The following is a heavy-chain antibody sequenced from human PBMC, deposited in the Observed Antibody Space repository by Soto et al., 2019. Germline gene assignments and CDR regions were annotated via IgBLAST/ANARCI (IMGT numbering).Heavy chain of an antibody. CDR3: ARTFITIFGVVTFRYYGMDV. J-gene: IGHJ6*02. D-gene: IGHD3-3*01. CDR1: GGSISSGGYY. Sequence: ASETLSLTCTVSGGSISSGGYYWSWIRQHPGKGLEWIGYIYYSGSTYYNPSLKSRVTISVDTSKNQFSLKLSSVTAADTAVYYCARTFITIFGVVTFRYYGMDVWGQGTTVTAP. V-gene: IGHV4-31*03. CDR2: IYYSGST.